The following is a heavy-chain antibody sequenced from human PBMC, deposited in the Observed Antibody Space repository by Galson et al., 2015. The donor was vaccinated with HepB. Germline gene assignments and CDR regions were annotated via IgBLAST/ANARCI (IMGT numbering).Heavy chain of an antibody. Sequence: SLRLSCAASGFTFSSYAMHWVRQAPGKGLEWVAVISYDGSNKYYADSVKGRFTISRDNPKNTLYLQMNSLRAEDTAVYYCARGGGDITMVRGVIRGWFDPWGQGTLVTVSS. CDR1: GFTFSSYA. D-gene: IGHD3-10*01. CDR2: ISYDGSNK. V-gene: IGHV3-30-3*01. CDR3: ARGGGDITMVRGVIRGWFDP. J-gene: IGHJ5*02.